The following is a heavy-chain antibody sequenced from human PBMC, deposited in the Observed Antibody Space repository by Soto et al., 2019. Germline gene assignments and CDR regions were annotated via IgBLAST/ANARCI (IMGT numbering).Heavy chain of an antibody. CDR3: ANPLDTAMAT. J-gene: IGHJ5*02. V-gene: IGHV3-30*18. CDR2: ISYDGSNK. D-gene: IGHD5-18*01. Sequence: GGSLRLSCAASGFTFSSYGMHRVRQAPGKGLEWVAVISYDGSNKYYADSVKGRFTISRDNSKNTLYLQMNSLRAEDTAVYYCANPLDTAMATWGQGTLVTVPS. CDR1: GFTFSSYG.